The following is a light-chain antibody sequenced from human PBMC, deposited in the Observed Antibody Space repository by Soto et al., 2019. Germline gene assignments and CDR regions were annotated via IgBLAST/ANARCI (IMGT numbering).Light chain of an antibody. CDR3: QQYYSIPFT. CDR2: WAS. CDR1: QSVLYSQNNKNY. V-gene: IGKV4-1*01. Sequence: DIVMTQSPDSPAVSLGERAAINCKSSQSVLYSQNNKNYLAWYQQKPGQPPKLLIYWASIREYGVPDRFSGSGSGKDCNINISMLQDEDAAVYYCQQYYSIPFTFGPGTKVDIK. J-gene: IGKJ3*01.